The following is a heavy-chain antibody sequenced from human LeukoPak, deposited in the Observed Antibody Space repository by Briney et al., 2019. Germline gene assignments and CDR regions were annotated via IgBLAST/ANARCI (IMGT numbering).Heavy chain of an antibody. CDR2: IIPIFGTA. J-gene: IGHJ4*02. CDR3: ARSPTYYDFWSGYSQFDY. V-gene: IGHV1-69*13. CDR1: GGTFSSYA. Sequence: SVKVSCKASGGTFSSYAISWVRQAPGQGLEWMGGIIPIFGTANYAQKFQGRVTITADESTSTAYMELSSLRSEDTAVYYCARSPTYYDFWSGYSQFDYWGQGTLVTVSS. D-gene: IGHD3-3*01.